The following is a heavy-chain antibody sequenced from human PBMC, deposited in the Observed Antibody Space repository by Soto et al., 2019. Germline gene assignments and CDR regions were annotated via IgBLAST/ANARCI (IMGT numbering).Heavy chain of an antibody. V-gene: IGHV3-9*01. CDR1: GFTFDKYA. D-gene: IGHD6-19*01. Sequence: HPGGSLRLSCVVSGFTFDKYAMHWVRQAPGKGLEWVSGISWNSGRIEYADSVKGRFTTSRDNAKNTLYLQMNSLRAEDTAVYYCAREKAARYSSGWPHIWGQGTLVTVSS. CDR2: ISWNSGRI. J-gene: IGHJ4*02. CDR3: AREKAARYSSGWPHI.